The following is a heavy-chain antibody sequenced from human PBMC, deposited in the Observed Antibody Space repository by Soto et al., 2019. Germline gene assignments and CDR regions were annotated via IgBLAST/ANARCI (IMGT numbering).Heavy chain of an antibody. CDR2: IYYTGTT. Sequence: SETLSLTCTVSGGSISSYYWSWIRQPPGKGLEWIGYIYYTGTTNYNPSLKSRVTISVDTSKNQFSLKLSSVTTADTAVYYCARQRIVWFGELLGWFDPWGQGTLVTVS. D-gene: IGHD3-10*01. CDR3: ARQRIVWFGELLGWFDP. V-gene: IGHV4-59*01. CDR1: GGSISSYY. J-gene: IGHJ5*02.